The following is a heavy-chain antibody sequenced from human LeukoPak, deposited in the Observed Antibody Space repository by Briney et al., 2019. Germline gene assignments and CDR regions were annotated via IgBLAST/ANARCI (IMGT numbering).Heavy chain of an antibody. Sequence: PGGSLRLSCAVSGFTFSDHFLDWVRQAPGKGLEWVGRSRNKAKSYTTEYAASVKGRFTISRDDSKNSLYLQMNSLETEDTAVYYCVRVGSVSGSDYLDYWGQGTLVTVSS. V-gene: IGHV3-72*01. CDR3: VRVGSVSGSDYLDY. CDR1: GFTFSDHF. D-gene: IGHD6-19*01. CDR2: SRNKAKSYTT. J-gene: IGHJ4*02.